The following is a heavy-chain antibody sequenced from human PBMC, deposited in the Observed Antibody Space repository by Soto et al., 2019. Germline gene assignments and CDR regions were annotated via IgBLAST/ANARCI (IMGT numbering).Heavy chain of an antibody. CDR1: GFTFSSYS. J-gene: IGHJ4*02. Sequence: EVQLVDSGGGLVKPGGSLRLSCAASGFTFSSYSMNWVRQAPGKGLEWVSSISRLSDYIYYADSVKRRFTISRDNAKKSPYPQTTNLRAEDTAVYYCARDFTKVVRSLYYVDYWGQGTLVTVSS. CDR2: ISRLSDYI. CDR3: ARDFTKVVRSLYYVDY. V-gene: IGHV3-21*01. D-gene: IGHD2-15*01.